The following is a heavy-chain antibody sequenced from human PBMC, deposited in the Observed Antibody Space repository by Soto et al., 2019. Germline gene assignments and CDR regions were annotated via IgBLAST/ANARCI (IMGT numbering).Heavy chain of an antibody. V-gene: IGHV3-23*01. J-gene: IGHJ4*02. D-gene: IGHD2-15*01. CDR1: GFTLSSYA. CDR3: AKRRGAGGHFDY. Sequence: LRLSCAASGFTLSSYAMGWVRQAPGKGLEWVSVVSIGGSTHYADSVTGRFTISRDSSKNTLSLQMNSLRAEDTAVYYCAKRRGAGGHFDYWGQGALVTVSS. CDR2: VSIGGST.